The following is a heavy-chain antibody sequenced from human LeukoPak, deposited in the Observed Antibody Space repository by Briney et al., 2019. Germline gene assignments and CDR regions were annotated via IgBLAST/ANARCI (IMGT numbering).Heavy chain of an antibody. CDR1: GYTFTSYD. Sequence: ASVKVSCKASGYTFTSYDINWVRQATGQGLEWMGWMNPNSGNTGYAQKFQGRVTMTRNTSISTAYMGLSSLRSEDTAVYYCARGRPVVLSRNSGSYYVRSSPTTYWGQGTLVTVSS. D-gene: IGHD1-26*01. V-gene: IGHV1-8*01. CDR2: MNPNSGNT. J-gene: IGHJ4*02. CDR3: ARGRPVVLSRNSGSYYVRSSPTTY.